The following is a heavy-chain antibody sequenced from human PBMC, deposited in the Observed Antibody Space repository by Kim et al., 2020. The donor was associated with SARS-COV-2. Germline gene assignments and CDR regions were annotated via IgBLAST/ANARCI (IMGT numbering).Heavy chain of an antibody. V-gene: IGHV4-34*01. J-gene: IGHJ5*02. D-gene: IGHD4-17*01. Sequence: PSLKSRVTISVDTSKNQFSLELSAVTAADTAVYYCAREKGGSYGDYGFDPWGQGTLVTVSS. CDR3: AREKGGSYGDYGFDP.